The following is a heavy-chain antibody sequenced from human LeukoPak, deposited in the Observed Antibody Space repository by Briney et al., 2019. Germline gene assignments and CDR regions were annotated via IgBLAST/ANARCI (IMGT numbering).Heavy chain of an antibody. J-gene: IGHJ4*02. CDR3: AKDYFGSIDY. V-gene: IGHV3-66*01. CDR1: GFTFSDYY. CDR2: IYSGGTT. Sequence: GGSLRLSCAASGFTFSDYYMSWIRQAPGKGLEWVSAIYSGGTTYYADSVKGRFTISRDNAKNTVYLQMNSLRADDTAMYYCAKDYFGSIDYWGQGTLVTVSS. D-gene: IGHD2/OR15-2a*01.